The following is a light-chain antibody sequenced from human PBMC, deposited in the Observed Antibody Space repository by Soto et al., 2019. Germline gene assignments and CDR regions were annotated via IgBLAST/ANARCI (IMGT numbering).Light chain of an antibody. CDR3: QQYGSSPT. J-gene: IGKJ5*01. CDR2: GSS. Sequence: EIVLTQSPGTLSLSPGERAALSGRASQSVSSTYLAWYQQKPGQAPRLLIYGSSSRATGIPDRFSGSGSGTDFTLTISRLESEDFAVYYCQQYGSSPTFGQGTRLEIK. CDR1: QSVSSTY. V-gene: IGKV3-20*01.